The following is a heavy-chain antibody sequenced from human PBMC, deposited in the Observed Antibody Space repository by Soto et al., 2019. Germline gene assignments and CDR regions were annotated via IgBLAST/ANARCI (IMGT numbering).Heavy chain of an antibody. J-gene: IGHJ6*02. CDR2: IYYSGST. CDR1: GGSISSGDYY. Sequence: PSETLSLTCTVSGGSISSGDYYWSWIRQPPGKGLEWIGYIYYSGSTYYNPSLKSRVTISVDTSKNQFSLKLSSVTAADTAVYYCARGSGYCSSTSCYGYGMDVWGQGTTVTVS. CDR3: ARGSGYCSSTSCYGYGMDV. V-gene: IGHV4-30-4*08. D-gene: IGHD2-2*01.